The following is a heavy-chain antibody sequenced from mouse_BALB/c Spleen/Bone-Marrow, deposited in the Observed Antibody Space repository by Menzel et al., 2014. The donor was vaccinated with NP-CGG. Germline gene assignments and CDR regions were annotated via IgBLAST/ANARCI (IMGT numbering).Heavy chain of an antibody. CDR2: IDPANGNT. J-gene: IGHJ2*01. Sequence: VQLQQPGAELVKPGASVKLSCTASGFNIKDTYMHWVKQRPEQGLEWIGRIDPANGNTKYDPKFQGKATITADTSSNTAYLQLSSLTSEDTAVYYCASYYRYSFDYWGQGTTLTASS. CDR1: GFNIKDTY. V-gene: IGHV14-3*02. CDR3: ASYYRYSFDY. D-gene: IGHD2-14*01.